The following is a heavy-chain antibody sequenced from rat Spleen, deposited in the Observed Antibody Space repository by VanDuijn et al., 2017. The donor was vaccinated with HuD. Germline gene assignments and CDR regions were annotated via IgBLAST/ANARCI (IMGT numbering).Heavy chain of an antibody. D-gene: IGHD1-1*01. CDR3: TRASYSGGVLYTTDY. CDR2: ISYDGSST. Sequence: EVQLVESDGGLVQPGRSLKLSCAASGFTFSDYGMAWVRQAPTKGLEWVATISYDGSSTYYRDSVKGRFTMSRDNTRRTLHLQMNSLRSEDTATYYCTRASYSGGVLYTTDYWGQGLMVTVSS. CDR1: GFTFSDYG. J-gene: IGHJ2*01. V-gene: IGHV5-29*01.